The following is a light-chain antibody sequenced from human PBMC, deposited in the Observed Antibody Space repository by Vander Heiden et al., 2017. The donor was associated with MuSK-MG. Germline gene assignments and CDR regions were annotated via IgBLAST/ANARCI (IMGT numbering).Light chain of an antibody. V-gene: IGKV1-39*01. Sequence: RVTITCRASQSISNYLNWYQQKPGKAPKLLIYAASSLQSGVPSRFSGSGSGTDFTLTISRLQPEDIATYYCQQCDSSPLTFGGGTKVEIK. CDR1: QSISNY. CDR2: AAS. J-gene: IGKJ4*01. CDR3: QQCDSSPLT.